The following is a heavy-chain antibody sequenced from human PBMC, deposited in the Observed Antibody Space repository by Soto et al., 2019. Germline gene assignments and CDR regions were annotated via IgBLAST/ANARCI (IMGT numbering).Heavy chain of an antibody. Sequence: SETLSLTCAVSGGSISSGGYSWSWIRQPPWKGLEWIGYIYHSGSTYYNPSLKSRFTVFRNNAKNTLYLQLNSLRAEDTGLYYCARGFSSGPDYWGQGTLVTVSS. V-gene: IGHV4-30-2*01. CDR2: IYHSGST. D-gene: IGHD3-22*01. CDR3: ARGFSSGPDY. CDR1: GGSISSGGYS. J-gene: IGHJ4*02.